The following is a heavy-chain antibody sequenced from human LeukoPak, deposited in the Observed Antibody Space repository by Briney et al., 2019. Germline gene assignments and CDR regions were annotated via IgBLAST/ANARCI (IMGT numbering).Heavy chain of an antibody. CDR1: GGTFSSYA. V-gene: IGHV1-69*06. Sequence: ASVKVSCKASGGTFSSYAISWVRQAPGQGLEWMGRIIPIFGTANYAQKFQGRVTITADKSTSTAYMELSSLRSEDTAVYYCARDSEWPGNYWGQGTLVILSS. J-gene: IGHJ4*02. D-gene: IGHD3-3*01. CDR2: IIPIFGTA. CDR3: ARDSEWPGNY.